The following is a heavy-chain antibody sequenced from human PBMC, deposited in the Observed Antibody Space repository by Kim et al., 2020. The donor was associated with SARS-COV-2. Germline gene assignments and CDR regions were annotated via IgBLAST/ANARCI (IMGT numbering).Heavy chain of an antibody. J-gene: IGHJ4*02. CDR1: GVTLVNAW. V-gene: IGHV3-15*01. Sequence: GGSLRLSCAASGVTLVNAWMSWVRQAPGKGLEWVGRIKSTPDGGTTDYAAPVKGRFTISRDDSKNTLYLQMNSLKTEDTGMYYCTSDCENASCYAAGLGYWGLGTLVTVSS. CDR2: IKSTPDGGTT. CDR3: TSDCENASCYAAGLGY. D-gene: IGHD2-2*01.